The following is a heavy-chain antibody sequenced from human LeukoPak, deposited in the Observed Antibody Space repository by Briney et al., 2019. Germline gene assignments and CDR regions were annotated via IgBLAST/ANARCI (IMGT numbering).Heavy chain of an antibody. D-gene: IGHD4-11*01. Sequence: PSETLSLICTVSGGSVSRGSHYWSWIRQPPGKGLEWIGYIDYSGSTNYNPSLKSRVTISLDTSKNQISVKLTSVTAADTAVYFCARGDNYNFDYWGQGTLVTVSS. CDR1: GGSVSRGSHY. CDR3: ARGDNYNFDY. CDR2: IDYSGST. J-gene: IGHJ4*02. V-gene: IGHV4-61*01.